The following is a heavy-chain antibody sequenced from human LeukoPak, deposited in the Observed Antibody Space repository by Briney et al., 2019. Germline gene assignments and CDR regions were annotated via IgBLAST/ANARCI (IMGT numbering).Heavy chain of an antibody. CDR3: ARDFGAVTGSVDV. J-gene: IGHJ6*02. CDR1: GFTFDDYA. V-gene: IGHV3-9*01. Sequence: GGSLRLSCAASGFTFDDYAMHWVRQAPGKGLEWVSGISWDSGSIACADPVKGRFTISRDNAKNSLYLQVNSLREEDTALYYCARDFGAVTGSVDVWGQGTTVTVSS. CDR2: ISWDSGSI. D-gene: IGHD6-19*01.